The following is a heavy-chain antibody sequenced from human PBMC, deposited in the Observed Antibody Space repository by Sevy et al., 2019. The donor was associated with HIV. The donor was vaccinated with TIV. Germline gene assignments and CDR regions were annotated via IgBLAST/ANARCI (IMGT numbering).Heavy chain of an antibody. J-gene: IGHJ4*02. D-gene: IGHD1-26*01. V-gene: IGHV3-30*04. CDR1: GFTFSSYA. CDR3: ARDKGPGRSSGSYLVY. Sequence: GGSLRLSCAASGFTFSSYAMHWVRQAPGKGLEWVAVISYDGSNKYYADSVKGRFTISRDNSKNTLYLQMNSLRAEDTAVYYCARDKGPGRSSGSYLVYWGQGTLVTVSS. CDR2: ISYDGSNK.